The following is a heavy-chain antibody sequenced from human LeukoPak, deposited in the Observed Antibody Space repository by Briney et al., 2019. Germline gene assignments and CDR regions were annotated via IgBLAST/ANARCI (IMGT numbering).Heavy chain of an antibody. D-gene: IGHD6-19*01. J-gene: IGHJ5*02. CDR3: AREIAVAGTEWFDP. V-gene: IGHV4-39*02. CDR1: GGSVSSSSYY. Sequence: PSETLSLTCIVSGGSVSSSSYYWGWIRQPPGKGPEWIGSILYSGSIYYNPSLKSRVTISGDTSKNHFFLKVYSVTAADTAVYYCAREIAVAGTEWFDPWGQGTLVTVSS. CDR2: ILYSGSI.